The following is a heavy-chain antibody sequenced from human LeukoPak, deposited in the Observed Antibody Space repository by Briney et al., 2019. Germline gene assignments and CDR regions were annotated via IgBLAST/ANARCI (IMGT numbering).Heavy chain of an antibody. CDR1: GGSISSYY. D-gene: IGHD2-2*01. CDR2: IYTSGST. V-gene: IGHV4-4*07. CDR3: ARLGYCSSTSCYSDY. Sequence: SETLSLTCTVSGGSISSYYWSWIRQPAGEGLEWIGRIYTSGSTNYNPSLKSRVTMSVDTSKNQFSLKLSSVTAADTAVYYCARLGYCSSTSCYSDYWGQGTLVTVSS. J-gene: IGHJ4*02.